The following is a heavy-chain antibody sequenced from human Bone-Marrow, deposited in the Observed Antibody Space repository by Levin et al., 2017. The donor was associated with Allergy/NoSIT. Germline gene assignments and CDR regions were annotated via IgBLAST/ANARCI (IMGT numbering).Heavy chain of an antibody. CDR3: ANSGGSDAFDI. CDR2: IFRSGST. J-gene: IGHJ3*02. Sequence: SETLSLTCAVSGDSISSGNYCWSWIRQPPGKTLEWIGYIFRSGSTYYNPSLKSRVTISIDKSKNQFSLNLNSVTTADTAVYYCANSGGSDAFDIWGHGTMVTVSS. D-gene: IGHD3-10*01. V-gene: IGHV4-30-2*01. CDR1: GDSISSGNYC.